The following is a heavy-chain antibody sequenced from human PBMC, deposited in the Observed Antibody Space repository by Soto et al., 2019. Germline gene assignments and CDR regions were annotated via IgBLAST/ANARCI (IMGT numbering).Heavy chain of an antibody. Sequence: QITLKESGPTLVKPTQTLTLTCTFSGFSLSSSGVGVGWIRQPPEKALEWLALIYCDGDKRYRPSLKSRLTITKDTSKNPVVLTMTNMDPVDTATYYCAHPKSYYGVHGGAFDIWGQGTMVTVSS. J-gene: IGHJ3*02. D-gene: IGHD4-17*01. CDR1: GFSLSSSGVG. V-gene: IGHV2-5*02. CDR2: IYCDGDK. CDR3: AHPKSYYGVHGGAFDI.